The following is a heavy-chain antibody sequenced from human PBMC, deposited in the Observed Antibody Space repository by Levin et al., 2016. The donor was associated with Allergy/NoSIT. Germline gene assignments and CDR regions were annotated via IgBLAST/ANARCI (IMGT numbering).Heavy chain of an antibody. J-gene: IGHJ6*02. CDR3: ARDSESYYYGMDV. CDR2: IYTSGST. V-gene: IGHV4-39*07. Sequence: SETLSLTCTVSGGSISSSSYYWGWIRQPPGKGLEWIGRIYTSGSTNYNPSLKSRVTMSVDTSKNQFSLKLSSVTAADTAVYYCARDSESYYYGMDVWGQGTTVTVSS. CDR1: GGSISSSSYY.